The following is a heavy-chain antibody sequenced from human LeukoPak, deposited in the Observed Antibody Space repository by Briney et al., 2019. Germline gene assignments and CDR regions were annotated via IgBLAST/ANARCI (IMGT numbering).Heavy chain of an antibody. J-gene: IGHJ6*03. V-gene: IGHV4-34*01. CDR3: ARRSCSSTSCYRSYYYYMDV. CDR1: GGSFSGYY. Sequence: PSETLSLTCAVYGGSFSGYYWSWIRQPPGKGLEWIGEINHSGSTNYNPSLKSRVTISVDTSKNQFSLKLSSVTAADTAVYYCARRSCSSTSCYRSYYYYMDVWGKGTTVTISS. D-gene: IGHD2-2*01. CDR2: INHSGST.